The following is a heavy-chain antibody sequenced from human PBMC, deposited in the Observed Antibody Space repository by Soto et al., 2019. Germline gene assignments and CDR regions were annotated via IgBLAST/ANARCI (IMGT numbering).Heavy chain of an antibody. CDR1: GGSMSGYH. J-gene: IGHJ5*02. CDR3: ARLKLTPNWFDP. D-gene: IGHD3-9*01. V-gene: IGHV4-59*08. Sequence: SETLSLTCIVSGGSMSGYHWSWIRQTPGKGLEWIGYIYHSGITSYNPSLKSRITISVDVSKSQFSLKLSSVTAADTAVYYCARLKLTPNWFDPWGQGTLVTVSS. CDR2: IYHSGIT.